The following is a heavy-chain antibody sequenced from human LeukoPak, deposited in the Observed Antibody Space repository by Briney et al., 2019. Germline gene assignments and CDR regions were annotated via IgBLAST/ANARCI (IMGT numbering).Heavy chain of an antibody. V-gene: IGHV1-46*01. J-gene: IGHJ4*02. D-gene: IGHD5-18*01. CDR2: INPSGGST. CDR3: ARGALKLWLFDY. CDR1: GYTFTSYY. Sequence: RASVKVSCKASGYTFTSYYMHWVRQAPGQGLEWMGIINPSGGSTSYAEKFQGRVTITRDTSTSTVYMEMSSLRSEDTAVYYCARGALKLWLFDYWGQGTLVTVSS.